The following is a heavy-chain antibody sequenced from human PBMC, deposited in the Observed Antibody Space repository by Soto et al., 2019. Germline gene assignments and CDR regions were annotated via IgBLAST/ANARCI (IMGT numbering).Heavy chain of an antibody. Sequence: NPSETLSLTCTVSGGSISSGDYYWSWIRQPPGKGLEWIGYIYYSGSTYYNPSLKSRVTISVDTSKNQFSLKLSSVTAADTAVYYCARGSSWSDPYNWFDPWGQGTLVTVSS. J-gene: IGHJ5*02. V-gene: IGHV4-30-4*02. D-gene: IGHD6-13*01. CDR1: GGSISSGDYY. CDR3: ARGSSWSDPYNWFDP. CDR2: IYYSGST.